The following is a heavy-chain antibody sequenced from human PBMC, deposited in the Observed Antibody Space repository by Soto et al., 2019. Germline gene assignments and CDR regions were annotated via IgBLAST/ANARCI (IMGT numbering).Heavy chain of an antibody. D-gene: IGHD6-19*01. J-gene: IGHJ4*02. V-gene: IGHV1-69*13. Sequence: SVKVSCKASGGTFSRYSIIWVRQAPGQGLEWMGGVIPIFGTANYAQKSQGRVTITADESTSTAYMELSSLRSEDTAVYYCARDPNGAVAAHIGTSFDYWGQGTLVTVSS. CDR2: VIPIFGTA. CDR1: GGTFSRYS. CDR3: ARDPNGAVAAHIGTSFDY.